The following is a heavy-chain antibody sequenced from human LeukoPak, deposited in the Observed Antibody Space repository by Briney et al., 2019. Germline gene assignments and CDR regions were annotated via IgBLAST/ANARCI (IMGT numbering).Heavy chain of an antibody. D-gene: IGHD3-16*02. CDR2: IIPIFGTA. Sequence: SVKVSCKASGGTFSSYAISWVRQAPGQGLEWMGGIIPIFGTADYAQKFQGRVTITADKSTSTAYMELSSPRSEDTAVYYCATITFGGVITFDYWGQGTLVTVSS. CDR3: ATITFGGVITFDY. CDR1: GGTFSSYA. V-gene: IGHV1-69*06. J-gene: IGHJ4*02.